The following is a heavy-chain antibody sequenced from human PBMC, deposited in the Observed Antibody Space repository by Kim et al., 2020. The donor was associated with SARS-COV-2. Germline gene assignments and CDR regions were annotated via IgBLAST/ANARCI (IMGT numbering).Heavy chain of an antibody. V-gene: IGHV3-23*03. CDR1: GFTFSSYA. CDR3: AKVSRPMIVVADVFDI. Sequence: GGSLRLSCAASGFTFSSYAMSWVRQAPGKGLEWVSVIYSGGTSTYYADSVKGRFTISRDNSKNTLYLQMNSLRAADTAVYFCAKVSRPMIVVADVFDIWG. D-gene: IGHD3-22*01. J-gene: IGHJ3*02. CDR2: IYSGGTST.